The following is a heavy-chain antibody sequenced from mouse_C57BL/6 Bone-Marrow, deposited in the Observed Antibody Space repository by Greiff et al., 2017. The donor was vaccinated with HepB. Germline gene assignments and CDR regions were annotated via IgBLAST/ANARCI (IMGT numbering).Heavy chain of an antibody. Sequence: EVKLVESGGGLVKPGGSLKLSCAASGFTFSSYTMSWVRQTPEKRLEWVATISGGGGNTYYPDSAKGRFTISRDNAKNTLYLQMSSLRSEDTALYYCATGGYYGSSAWFAYWGQGTLVTVSA. D-gene: IGHD1-1*01. J-gene: IGHJ3*01. CDR1: GFTFSSYT. CDR3: ATGGYYGSSAWFAY. V-gene: IGHV5-9*01. CDR2: ISGGGGNT.